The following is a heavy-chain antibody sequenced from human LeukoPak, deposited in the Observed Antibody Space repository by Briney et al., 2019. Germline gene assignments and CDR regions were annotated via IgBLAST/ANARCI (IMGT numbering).Heavy chain of an antibody. V-gene: IGHV3-30*02. D-gene: IGHD3-16*02. J-gene: IGHJ4*01. Sequence: GGSLRLSCAPSGFTFNNYGMHWVRQAPGKGLEWVAFIRDDGSIKYYADSVKGRFTISRDNSKNTLYLQMNSLRAEDTAVYYCAQFVRDYVWGSYRYSDDYWGQGTLVTVSS. CDR1: GFTFNNYG. CDR2: IRDDGSIK. CDR3: AQFVRDYVWGSYRYSDDY.